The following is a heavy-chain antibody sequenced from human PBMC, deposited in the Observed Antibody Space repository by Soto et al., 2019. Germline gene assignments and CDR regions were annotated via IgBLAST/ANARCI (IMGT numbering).Heavy chain of an antibody. CDR1: GFTFSSYA. CDR2: ISGSGGST. D-gene: IGHD6-13*01. CDR3: AHPSVVVAAAVNWFDP. J-gene: IGHJ5*02. V-gene: IGHV3-23*01. Sequence: PGGSLRLSCAASGFTFSSYAMSWVRQAPGKGLEWVSAISGSGGSTYYADSVKGRFTISRDNSKNTLYLQMNSLRAEDTAVYYCAHPSVVVAAAVNWFDPWGQGTLVTVSS.